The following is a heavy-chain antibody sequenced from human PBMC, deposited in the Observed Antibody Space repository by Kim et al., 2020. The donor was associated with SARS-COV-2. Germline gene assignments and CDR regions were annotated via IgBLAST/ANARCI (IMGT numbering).Heavy chain of an antibody. D-gene: IGHD2-2*01. CDR1: GYTFTSYY. CDR3: ASHVGRGTSPPRGYYGMDV. V-gene: IGHV1-46*01. CDR2: INPSGGST. Sequence: ASVKVSCKASGYTFTSYYMHWVRQAPGQGLEWMGIINPSGGSTSYAQKFQGRVTMTRDTSTSTVYMELSSLRSEDTAVYYCASHVGRGTSPPRGYYGMDVWGQGTTVTVSS. J-gene: IGHJ6*02.